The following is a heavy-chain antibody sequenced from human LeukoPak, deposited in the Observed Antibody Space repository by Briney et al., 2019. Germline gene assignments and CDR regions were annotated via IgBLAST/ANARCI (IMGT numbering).Heavy chain of an antibody. CDR3: ARGPGNFERGYSGYDPNNWFDP. V-gene: IGHV4-4*02. D-gene: IGHD5-12*01. J-gene: IGHJ5*02. Sequence: SGTLSLTCAVSGGSISSSNWWSWVRQPPGKGLEWIGEIYHSGSTNYNPSLKSRVTISVDKSKNQFSLKLSSVTAADTAVYYCARGPGNFERGYSGYDPNNWFDPWGQGTLVTVSS. CDR2: IYHSGST. CDR1: GGSISSSNW.